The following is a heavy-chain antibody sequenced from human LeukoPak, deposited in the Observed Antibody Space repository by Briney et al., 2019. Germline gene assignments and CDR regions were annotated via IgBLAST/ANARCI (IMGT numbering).Heavy chain of an antibody. Sequence: PSETLSLTCTVSGGSISSGSYYWSWIRQPAGKGLEWIGRIYTSGSTNYNPSLKSRVTISVDTSKNQFSLKLSSVTAADTAVYYCAAGPHDYFGDCSQGTLVTVSS. CDR1: GGSISSGSYY. V-gene: IGHV4-61*02. CDR3: AAGPHDYFGD. J-gene: IGHJ4*02. CDR2: IYTSGST.